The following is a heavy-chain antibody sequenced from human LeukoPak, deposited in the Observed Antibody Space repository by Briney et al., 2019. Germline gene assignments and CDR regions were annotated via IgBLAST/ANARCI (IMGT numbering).Heavy chain of an antibody. J-gene: IGHJ3*02. CDR3: ASSTAVAGTIVTDDAFDI. V-gene: IGHV1-18*01. D-gene: IGHD6-19*01. CDR1: GYTFTSYG. CDR2: ISAYNGNT. Sequence: ASVKVSCKASGYTFTSYGISWVRQAPGQGLEWMGWISAYNGNTNYAQKLQGRVTMTTDTSTSTAYMELRSLRSDDTAVYYCASSTAVAGTIVTDDAFDIWGQGTMVTVSS.